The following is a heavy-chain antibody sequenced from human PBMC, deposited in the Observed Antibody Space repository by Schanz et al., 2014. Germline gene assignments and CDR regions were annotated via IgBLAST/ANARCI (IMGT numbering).Heavy chain of an antibody. D-gene: IGHD2-2*01. CDR1: GGTFSSYT. J-gene: IGHJ5*02. CDR3: AGYCSSTTCLGWFDP. CDR2: IIPILGIG. Sequence: QVQLVQSGAEVKKPGSSVKVSCKASGGTFSSYTISWVRQAPGQGPEWMGRIIPILGIGNDAQKFQGRVTITADKSTGTVYMELSSLRSEDTAVYYCAGYCSSTTCLGWFDPWGQGTLVTVSS. V-gene: IGHV1-69*02.